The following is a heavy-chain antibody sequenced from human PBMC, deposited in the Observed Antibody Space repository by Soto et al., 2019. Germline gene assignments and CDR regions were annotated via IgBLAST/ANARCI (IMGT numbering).Heavy chain of an antibody. CDR1: GGSISSSSFY. CDR3: ARQDDDYYYYGMDV. D-gene: IGHD3-3*01. J-gene: IGHJ6*02. Sequence: SETLSLTCTVSGGSISSSSFYWRWIRQPPGKGLEWIGTIYYSGSTYYNPSLKSRVTISVDTSKNQFSLNLSSVTAADTAVYYCARQDDDYYYYGMDVWGQGTTVT. CDR2: IYYSGST. V-gene: IGHV4-39*01.